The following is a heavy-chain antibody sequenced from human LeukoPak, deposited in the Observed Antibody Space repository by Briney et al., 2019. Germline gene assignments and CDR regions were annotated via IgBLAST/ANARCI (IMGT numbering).Heavy chain of an antibody. CDR1: GGSISSYY. CDR2: IYYIGST. V-gene: IGHV4-59*01. J-gene: IGHJ5*02. CDR3: ATGAGGWFDP. Sequence: SETLSPTCTVSGGSISSYYCNWIRQPPGKGLEWIGYIYYIGSTNYNPSLKSRVTISVETSKNQFSLKLNSVTAADTAVYYCATGAGGWFDPWGQGTLVTASS.